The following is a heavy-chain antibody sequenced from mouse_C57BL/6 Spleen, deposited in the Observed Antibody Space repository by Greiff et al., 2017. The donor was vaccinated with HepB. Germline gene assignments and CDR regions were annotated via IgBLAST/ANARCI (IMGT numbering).Heavy chain of an antibody. J-gene: IGHJ2*01. CDR3: ARRETTVVPFDY. CDR2: ISSGGSYT. Sequence: DVKLVESGGDLVKPGGSLKLSCAASGFTFSSYGMSWVRQTPDKRLEWVATISSGGSYTYYPDSVKGRFTISRDNAKNTLYLQMSSLKSEDTAMYYCARRETTVVPFDYWGQGTTLTVSS. CDR1: GFTFSSYG. D-gene: IGHD1-1*01. V-gene: IGHV5-6*02.